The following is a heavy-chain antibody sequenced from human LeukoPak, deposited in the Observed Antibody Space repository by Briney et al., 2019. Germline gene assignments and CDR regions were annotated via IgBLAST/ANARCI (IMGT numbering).Heavy chain of an antibody. CDR1: GFTFSSYE. Sequence: PGGSLRLSCAASGFTFSSYEMNWVRQAPGKGLEWVSYISSSGSTIYYADSVKGRFTFSRDNAKNSLFLQMNSLRAEDTAVYYCARALIVGATKGFDYWGQGTLVTVSS. D-gene: IGHD1-26*01. CDR3: ARALIVGATKGFDY. J-gene: IGHJ4*02. CDR2: ISSSGSTI. V-gene: IGHV3-48*03.